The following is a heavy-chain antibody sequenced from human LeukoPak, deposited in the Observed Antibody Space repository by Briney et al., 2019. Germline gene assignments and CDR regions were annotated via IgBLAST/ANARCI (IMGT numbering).Heavy chain of an antibody. J-gene: IGHJ6*03. V-gene: IGHV3-74*01. D-gene: IGHD2-2*01. CDR1: GFTFSSYW. Sequence: GGSLRLSCAASGFTFSSYWMHWVRHAPGKGLVWVSRINSDGSSTIYADSVKGRFTISRDNANNTLYLQMTSLRAEDTAVYYCARGRAGYCSSTSCSRRYYYYYYYMDVWGKGTTVTISS. CDR2: INSDGSST. CDR3: ARGRAGYCSSTSCSRRYYYYYYYMDV.